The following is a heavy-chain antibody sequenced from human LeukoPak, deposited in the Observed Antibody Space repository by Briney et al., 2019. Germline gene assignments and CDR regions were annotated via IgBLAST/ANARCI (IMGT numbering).Heavy chain of an antibody. CDR3: ARTTEDCSSTSCYQYWFDP. CDR1: GGCIGSYY. D-gene: IGHD2-2*01. V-gene: IGHV4-59*01. Sequence: PSETLSLTCTVSGGCIGSYYWSWIRQPPGKGLEWIGYIHYSGSTSYNPSLKSRVTISVDTSKNQISLKVRSATAADTAVYYCARTTEDCSSTSCYQYWFDPWGQGTLVTVSS. J-gene: IGHJ5*02. CDR2: IHYSGST.